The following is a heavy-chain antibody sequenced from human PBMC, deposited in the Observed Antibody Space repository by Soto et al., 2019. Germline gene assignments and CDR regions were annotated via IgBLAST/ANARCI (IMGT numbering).Heavy chain of an antibody. CDR1: GGTISSGDYY. V-gene: IGHV4-30-4*01. CDR2: IYYSGST. Sequence: SETLSLTCTVSGGTISSGDYYWSWIRQPPGKGLEWIGYIYYSGSTYYNPSLKSRVTISVDTSKNQFSLKRSSVTAADTAVYYCASLVVTAHNWFDPWGQGTLVTVSS. D-gene: IGHD2-21*02. J-gene: IGHJ5*02. CDR3: ASLVVTAHNWFDP.